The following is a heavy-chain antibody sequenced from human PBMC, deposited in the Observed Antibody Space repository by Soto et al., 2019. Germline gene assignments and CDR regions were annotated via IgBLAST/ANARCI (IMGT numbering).Heavy chain of an antibody. V-gene: IGHV1-69*02. J-gene: IGHJ3*02. D-gene: IGHD2-21*01. CDR2: IIPILGIA. Sequence: SVKGSCKASGGTFSSYTISWVRQAPGQGLEWMGRIIPILGIANYAQKFQGRVTITADKSTSTAYMELSSLRSEDTAVYYCAIGGLIVVATDASDIWGQGTMVTVSS. CDR1: GGTFSSYT. CDR3: AIGGLIVVATDASDI.